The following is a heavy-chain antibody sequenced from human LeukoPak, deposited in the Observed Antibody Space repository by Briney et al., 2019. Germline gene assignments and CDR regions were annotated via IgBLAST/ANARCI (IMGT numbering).Heavy chain of an antibody. CDR1: GFTFATYA. J-gene: IGHJ5*02. Sequence: GGSLRLSCAASGFTFATYAMSWVRQAPGKGLEWVGGISISSVDSYYADSVKGRFSISRDDSRNTLYLQMNPLRDEDTAIYYCAKDRELLFAHCWFDLWGQGTLVTVSS. D-gene: IGHD3-10*01. CDR2: ISISSVDS. CDR3: AKDRELLFAHCWFDL. V-gene: IGHV3-23*01.